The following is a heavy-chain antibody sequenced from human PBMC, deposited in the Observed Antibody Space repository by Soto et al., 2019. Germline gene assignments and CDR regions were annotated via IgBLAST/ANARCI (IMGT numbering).Heavy chain of an antibody. Sequence: QVQLVQSGTEVKKPGASVKVSCKTSGYTFTNHGINWVRQAPGQGLEWMGWINPYNANTNYAQKFQGRVTMTTDTSTTTVYMDLRGLKSGDTAVYNCARYRVGGIWGDAFDIWGQGTVVTVSS. CDR2: INPYNANT. CDR1: GYTFTNHG. CDR3: ARYRVGGIWGDAFDI. D-gene: IGHD3-16*01. J-gene: IGHJ3*02. V-gene: IGHV1-18*04.